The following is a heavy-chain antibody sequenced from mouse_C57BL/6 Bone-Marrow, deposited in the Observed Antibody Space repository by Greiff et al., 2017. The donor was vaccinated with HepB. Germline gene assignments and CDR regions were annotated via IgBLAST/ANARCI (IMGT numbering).Heavy chain of an antibody. V-gene: IGHV1-76*01. J-gene: IGHJ1*03. CDR1: GYTFTDYY. CDR3: ARLSTTVVDWYFDV. D-gene: IGHD1-1*01. Sequence: QVQLQQSGAELVRPGASVKLSCKASGYTFTDYYINWVKQRPRQGLEWIARIYPGSGNTYYNEKFKGKATLTAEKSSSTAYMQLSSLTSEDSAVYFCARLSTTVVDWYFDVWGTGTTVTVSS. CDR2: IYPGSGNT.